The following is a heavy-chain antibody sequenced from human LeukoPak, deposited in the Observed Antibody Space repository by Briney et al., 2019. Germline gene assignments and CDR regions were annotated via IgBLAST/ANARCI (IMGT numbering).Heavy chain of an antibody. D-gene: IGHD3-22*01. CDR3: ARQSRALYYYDSSGQFLFDY. CDR1: GGSFSGYY. CDR2: INHSGST. J-gene: IGHJ4*02. Sequence: SETLSLTCAVYGGSFSGYYWSWIRQPPGKGLEWIGEINHSGSTNYNPSLKSRVTISVDTSKNQFSLKLSSVTAADTAVEYCARQSRALYYYDSSGQFLFDYWGQGTLVTVSS. V-gene: IGHV4-34*01.